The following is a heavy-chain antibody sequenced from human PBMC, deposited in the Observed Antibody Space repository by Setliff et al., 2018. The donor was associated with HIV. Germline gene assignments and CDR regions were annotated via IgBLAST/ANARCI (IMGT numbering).Heavy chain of an antibody. CDR2: VSPSIGNS. D-gene: IGHD3-16*01. CDR1: GYTFSNFG. CDR3: ARGGEERNMITGALDV. J-gene: IGHJ3*01. V-gene: IGHV1-18*01. Sequence: GASVKVSCKSSGYTFSNFGVSWVRQAPGQGLEWLGWVSPSIGNSDFAQKFKGRISLTTDTSIRTAYMELRGLKYDDTAVYFCARGGEERNMITGALDVWGQGSLVTVSS.